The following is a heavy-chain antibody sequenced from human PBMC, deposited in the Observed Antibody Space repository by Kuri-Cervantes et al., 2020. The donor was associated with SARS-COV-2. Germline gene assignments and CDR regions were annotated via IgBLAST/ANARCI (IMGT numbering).Heavy chain of an antibody. J-gene: IGHJ4*02. Sequence: SVKVSCKASGGTLSSYTISWVRQAPGQGLEWMGGIIPIFGTANYAQKFQGRVTITADKSTSTAYMELSSLRSEDTAVYYCARDPGDGYNSPFDYWGQGTLVTVSS. V-gene: IGHV1-69*06. D-gene: IGHD5-24*01. CDR2: IIPIFGTA. CDR3: ARDPGDGYNSPFDY. CDR1: GGTLSSYT.